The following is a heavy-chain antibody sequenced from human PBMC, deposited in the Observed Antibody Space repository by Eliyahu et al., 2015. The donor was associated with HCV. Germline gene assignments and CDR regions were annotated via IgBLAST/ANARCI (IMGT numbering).Heavy chain of an antibody. D-gene: IGHD5-24*01. Sequence: EVQLVQSGAELKKPGESLKISCKGSGYDFTGYWXGWVRQMPGKGREWMGMIYRDXSDTRXXPSFRGQVTISADKSISTAYLQWSSLRASDTAIYYCARIRDGYKDYWGQGTLVTVSS. V-gene: IGHV5-51*01. CDR1: GYDFTGYW. CDR2: IYRDXSDT. CDR3: ARIRDGYKDY. J-gene: IGHJ4*02.